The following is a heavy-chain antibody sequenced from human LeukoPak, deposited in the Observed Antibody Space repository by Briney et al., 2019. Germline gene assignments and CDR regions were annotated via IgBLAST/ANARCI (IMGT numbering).Heavy chain of an antibody. V-gene: IGHV3-53*01. Sequence: GGSLRLSCAASGFTVSTSYMNWVRQAPGKGLEWVSVIYGGGSTYYAESVRGRFTISRDNSKNTLYLQMNSLRAEDTAVYFCARGYSSGWPDFWGQGTLVTVSS. CDR2: IYGGGST. D-gene: IGHD6-25*01. CDR1: GFTVSTSY. CDR3: ARGYSSGWPDF. J-gene: IGHJ4*02.